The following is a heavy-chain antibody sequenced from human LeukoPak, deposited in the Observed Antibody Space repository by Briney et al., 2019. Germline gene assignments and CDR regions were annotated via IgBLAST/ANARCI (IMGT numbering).Heavy chain of an antibody. Sequence: GGSLRLSCAASGFTFSSYAMSWVRQAPGKGLEWVSGISGSGYFTYYAGSVKGRFTISRDNSKNTLYLQMNSLRAEDTAAYYCVKGSGGSGSNDAYDIWGQGTMVTVSS. CDR3: VKGSGGSGSNDAYDI. V-gene: IGHV3-23*01. CDR2: ISGSGYFT. CDR1: GFTFSSYA. J-gene: IGHJ3*02. D-gene: IGHD3-10*01.